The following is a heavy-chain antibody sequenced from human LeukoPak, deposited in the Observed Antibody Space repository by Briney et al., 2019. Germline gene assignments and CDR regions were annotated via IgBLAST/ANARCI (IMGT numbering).Heavy chain of an antibody. CDR1: GGTFSSYA. D-gene: IGHD1-26*01. J-gene: IGHJ4*02. CDR2: IIPIFGTA. Sequence: SVKVSCKASGGTFSSYAISWVRQAPGQGLEWMGGIIPIFGTANYAQKFQGRVTITADESTSTAYMELSSLRSEDTAVYYCAGDATPTSGSYHYWGQGTLVTVSS. V-gene: IGHV1-69*13. CDR3: AGDATPTSGSYHY.